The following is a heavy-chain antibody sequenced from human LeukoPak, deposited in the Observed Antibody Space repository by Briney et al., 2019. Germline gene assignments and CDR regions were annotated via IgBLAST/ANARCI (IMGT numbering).Heavy chain of an antibody. V-gene: IGHV3-7*03. CDR1: GFALSSHW. CDR3: ARNNGMDV. CDR2: VNRDGSET. J-gene: IGHJ6*02. Sequence: GGSLRLSCAASGFALSSHWMTWVRQVPGRGPEWVANVNRDGSETYYLDSVKGRFTISKDNAKNSLYLQMNSLRAEDTALYHCARNNGMDVWGQGTTVIVSS.